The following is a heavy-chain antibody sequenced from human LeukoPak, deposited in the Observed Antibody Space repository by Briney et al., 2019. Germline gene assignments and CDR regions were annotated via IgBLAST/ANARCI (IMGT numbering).Heavy chain of an antibody. CDR3: ARTAARRFDY. J-gene: IGHJ4*02. CDR1: GYTFPSYF. V-gene: IGHV1-46*01. Sequence: ATVKVSCKASGYTFPSYFMHWVRQAPGQGLEWMGIINPTGGSTTYAQKFQGRVTMTRDTSTSTVYMELSSLRSDDTAVYYCARTAARRFDYWGQGTLVTVSS. D-gene: IGHD6-6*01. CDR2: INPTGGST.